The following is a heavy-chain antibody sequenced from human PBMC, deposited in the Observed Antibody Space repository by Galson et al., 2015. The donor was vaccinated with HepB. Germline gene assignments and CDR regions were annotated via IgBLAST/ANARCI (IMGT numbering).Heavy chain of an antibody. J-gene: IGHJ4*02. CDR2: ISYDGSNK. V-gene: IGHV3-30*18. CDR3: AKAGKTTASDY. CDR1: GFTFSSYG. Sequence: SLRLSCAASGFTFSSYGMHWVRQAPGKGLEWVAVISYDGSNKYYADSVKGRFTISRDNSKNTLYLQMNSLRAEDTAVYYCAKAGKTTASDYWGQGTLVTVSS. D-gene: IGHD4-17*01.